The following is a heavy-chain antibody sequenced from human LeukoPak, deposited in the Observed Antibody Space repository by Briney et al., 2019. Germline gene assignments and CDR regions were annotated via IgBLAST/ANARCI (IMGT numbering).Heavy chain of an antibody. CDR3: ARERGGQDWDFDL. CDR2: IWDDGSNK. J-gene: IGHJ2*01. Sequence: GGSLRLSCAASGFNFNDYDMDWVRQAPGKGPEWVAVIWDDGSNKYYAESVKGRFTISRDISKNMLYLQMNSLRVEDTAVYYCARERGGQDWDFDLWGRGTLVTVSS. CDR1: GFNFNDYD. V-gene: IGHV3-33*01. D-gene: IGHD3-10*01.